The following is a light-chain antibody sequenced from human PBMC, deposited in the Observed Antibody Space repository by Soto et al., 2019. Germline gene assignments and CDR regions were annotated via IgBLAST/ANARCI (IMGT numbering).Light chain of an antibody. CDR2: DAS. CDR3: QHYDHLPPLS. CDR1: QDIRNY. V-gene: IGKV1-33*01. Sequence: DIQMTQSPSSLSASVGDRVTITCQASQDIRNYLNWYQQKPGKAPSLLIYDASNLRTGVPLRFSGSGSGTDFTHTISSLQPEDVATYYCQHYDHLPPLSFGGGTRVEI. J-gene: IGKJ4*01.